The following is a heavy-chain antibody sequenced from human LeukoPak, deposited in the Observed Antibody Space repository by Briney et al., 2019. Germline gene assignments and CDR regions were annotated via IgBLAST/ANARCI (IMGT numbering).Heavy chain of an antibody. V-gene: IGHV3-21*01. Sequence: GGSLRLSCAASGFTFSSYSMNWVRQAPGKGLEWVSSISSSSSYIYYADSVKGRFTISRDNAKNSLYLQMNSLRAEDTAVYYCARRSLRMVRGADAFDIWGQGTMVTVSS. D-gene: IGHD3-10*01. CDR3: ARRSLRMVRGADAFDI. CDR1: GFTFSSYS. J-gene: IGHJ3*02. CDR2: ISSSSSYI.